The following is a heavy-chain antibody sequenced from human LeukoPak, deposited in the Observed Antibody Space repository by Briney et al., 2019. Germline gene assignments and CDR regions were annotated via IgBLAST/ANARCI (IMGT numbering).Heavy chain of an antibody. V-gene: IGHV3-21*01. CDR3: ARTAAGYYYYGMDV. Sequence: GGSLRLSCAASGFTFSNYAMNWVRQAPGKGLEWVSSISSSSSYIYYADSVKGRFTISRDNAKNSLYLQMNSLRAEDTAVYYCARTAAGYYYYGMDVWGQGTTVTVSS. D-gene: IGHD6-13*01. CDR1: GFTFSNYA. J-gene: IGHJ6*02. CDR2: ISSSSSYI.